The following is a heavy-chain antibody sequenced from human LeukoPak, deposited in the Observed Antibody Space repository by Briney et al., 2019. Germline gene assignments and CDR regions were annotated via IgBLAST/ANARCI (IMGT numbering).Heavy chain of an antibody. CDR3: AKGSITLIRGVRGPFDY. CDR1: GFTFSGYA. J-gene: IGHJ4*02. V-gene: IGHV3-23*01. D-gene: IGHD3-10*01. Sequence: GGSLRLSCAASGFTFSGYAMSWVRQAPGKGLEWVSGISGSGGSIYYADSVKGRLTISRDKSKNTLYLQLDSLRAEDTALYYCAKGSITLIRGVRGPFDYWGQGILVTVSS. CDR2: ISGSGGSI.